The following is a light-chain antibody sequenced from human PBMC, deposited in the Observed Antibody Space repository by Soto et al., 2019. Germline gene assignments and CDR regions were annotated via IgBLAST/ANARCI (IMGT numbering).Light chain of an antibody. CDR2: AAS. Sequence: DIQMTQSPSSLSASVGDRVTITCRASQGIANYLAWYQHKPGKVPNLLIYAASTLQSGVPSRFSGGGSGTDFTLTISSLQPEDVATYYCQKYNSAPRTCGQGTKVEIK. J-gene: IGKJ1*01. V-gene: IGKV1-27*01. CDR3: QKYNSAPRT. CDR1: QGIANY.